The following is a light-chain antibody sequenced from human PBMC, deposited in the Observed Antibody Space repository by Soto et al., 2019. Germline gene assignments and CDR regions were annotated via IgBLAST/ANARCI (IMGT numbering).Light chain of an antibody. CDR3: QQCGSSPWT. CDR2: GAS. V-gene: IGKV3-20*01. CDR1: QSVSSN. J-gene: IGKJ1*01. Sequence: EIVLTQSPATLSLSPGERATLSCRASQSVSSNLAWYQQKPGQAPRLLISGASSRATGIPDRFSGSGSGTDFTLTISRLEPEDFAVYYCQQCGSSPWTFGQGTKVDIK.